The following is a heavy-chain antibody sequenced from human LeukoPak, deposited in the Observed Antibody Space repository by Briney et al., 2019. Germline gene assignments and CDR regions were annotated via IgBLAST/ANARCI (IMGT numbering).Heavy chain of an antibody. Sequence: SETLSLTCTPSGGPHSSYHRSWIRQPPGKGLECIRFIYYSRSTTYTPSLKSRVTISVDTSKNHFSLKLSSVTAADTAVYYCARDVVAAGGTWDYWGQGTLVTVSS. CDR1: GGPHSSYH. CDR2: IYYSRST. D-gene: IGHD6-13*01. CDR3: ARDVVAAGGTWDY. J-gene: IGHJ4*02. V-gene: IGHV4-59*12.